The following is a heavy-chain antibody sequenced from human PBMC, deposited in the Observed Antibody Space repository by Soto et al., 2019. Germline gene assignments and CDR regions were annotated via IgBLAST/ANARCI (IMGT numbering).Heavy chain of an antibody. CDR1: GGSISSGGYY. Sequence: QVQLQESGPGLVKPSQTLSLTCTVSGGSISSGGYYWSWIRQHPGKGLEWIGYIYYSGSTYYNPSLKSRVTISVDTSKNQFSLKLSSVTAADTAVYYCARCYYDSSGYRVGFDYWGQGTLVTVSS. J-gene: IGHJ4*02. CDR2: IYYSGST. D-gene: IGHD3-22*01. CDR3: ARCYYDSSGYRVGFDY. V-gene: IGHV4-31*03.